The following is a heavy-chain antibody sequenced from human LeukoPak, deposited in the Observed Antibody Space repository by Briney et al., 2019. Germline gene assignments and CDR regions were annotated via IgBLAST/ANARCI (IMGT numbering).Heavy chain of an antibody. CDR1: GFTFSSHW. Sequence: GSLRLSCAASGFTFSSHWMHWVRQPPGKGLVGVSRINTDGSSTTYADSVKGRFTISRDNAKNTLYLQMNSLRAEDTAVYYCVRDSSSLYWGQGTLVTVSS. V-gene: IGHV3-74*03. CDR3: VRDSSSLY. D-gene: IGHD6-6*01. CDR2: INTDGSST. J-gene: IGHJ4*02.